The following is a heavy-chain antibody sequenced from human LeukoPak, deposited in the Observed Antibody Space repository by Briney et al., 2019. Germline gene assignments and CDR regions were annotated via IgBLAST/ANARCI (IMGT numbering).Heavy chain of an antibody. J-gene: IGHJ4*02. CDR2: INSDGSST. V-gene: IGHV3-74*01. D-gene: IGHD3-10*01. CDR1: GFMFSSNW. CDR3: ARGPYYYTSGD. Sequence: SGGSLRLSCAASGFMFSSNWMSWVRLAPGKGLVWVSRINSDGSSTAYADSVKGRFTISRDNAKNTLYLQMNSLRADDTALYYCARGPYYYTSGDWGQGTLVTVSS.